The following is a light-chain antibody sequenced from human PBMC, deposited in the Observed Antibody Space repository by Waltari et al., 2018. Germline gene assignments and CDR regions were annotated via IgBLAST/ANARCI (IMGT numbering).Light chain of an antibody. V-gene: IGKV1-5*03. CDR1: QSISSW. CDR2: KAS. Sequence: DIQMTQSPSTLSASVGDRVTITCRASQSISSWLAWYQQKPGKAPNLLIYKASTLESGVPSRFSGSGSAIEFTLTISSLQPDDFATYYCQQYNTYPLTFGGGTKVEIK. CDR3: QQYNTYPLT. J-gene: IGKJ4*01.